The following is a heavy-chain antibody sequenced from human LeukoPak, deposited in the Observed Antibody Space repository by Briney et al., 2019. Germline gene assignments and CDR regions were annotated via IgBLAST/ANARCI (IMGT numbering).Heavy chain of an antibody. V-gene: IGHV4-34*01. CDR1: LDSFSGYY. J-gene: IGHJ4*02. D-gene: IGHD6-25*01. Sequence: SETLSLTCAEYLDSFSGYYRGWIRQPPGKGLEWIGEINHSGTINYNPTLKSRVTILVDTSKNQFSLNLSSVTAADTAVYYCARGVAGSSGLLYHFGYWGQGALVIVSS. CDR3: ARGVAGSSGLLYHFGY. CDR2: INHSGTI.